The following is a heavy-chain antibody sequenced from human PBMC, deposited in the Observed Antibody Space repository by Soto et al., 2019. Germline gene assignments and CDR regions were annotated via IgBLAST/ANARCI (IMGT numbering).Heavy chain of an antibody. J-gene: IGHJ5*02. CDR2: IFSSGST. D-gene: IGHD7-27*01. CDR1: GGSITDYS. CDR3: ARDENWGYVWIDP. Sequence: SETLSLTCTVSGGSITDYSWVWIRQPAGKGLEWIGRIFSSGSTNYNPSLKGRITMSLDTSKNQFSLKLNSATATDTAVYYCARDENWGYVWIDPWGPGTLVTVSS. V-gene: IGHV4-4*07.